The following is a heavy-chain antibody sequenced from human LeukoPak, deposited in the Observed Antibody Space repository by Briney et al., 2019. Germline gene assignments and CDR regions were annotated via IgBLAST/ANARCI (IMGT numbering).Heavy chain of an antibody. D-gene: IGHD6-19*01. Sequence: PGGSLRLSCAASGFTFSSYEMNWVRQAPGKGLEWLSYISSSGGTIYYADSVKGRFTISRDKSKNTLYLQMNSLRAEDTAEYYWAKDRLPYSSGCFDYWGQGPRVRVST. CDR3: AKDRLPYSSGCFDY. J-gene: IGHJ4*02. CDR2: ISSSGGTI. V-gene: IGHV3-48*03. CDR1: GFTFSSYE.